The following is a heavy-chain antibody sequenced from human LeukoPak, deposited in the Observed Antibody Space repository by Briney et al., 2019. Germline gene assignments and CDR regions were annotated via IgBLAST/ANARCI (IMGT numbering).Heavy chain of an antibody. CDR2: IKQDGSEK. V-gene: IGHV3-7*01. D-gene: IGHD5-12*01. Sequence: GGSLRLSCAASGFTFSSYWMSWVRQAPGKGLEWVANIKQDGSEKYYVDSVKGRFTISRDNAKNSLYLQMNSLRAEDTAVYYCARDDNSGYDYRAFDVWGQGTMVTISS. CDR1: GFTFSSYW. CDR3: ARDDNSGYDYRAFDV. J-gene: IGHJ3*01.